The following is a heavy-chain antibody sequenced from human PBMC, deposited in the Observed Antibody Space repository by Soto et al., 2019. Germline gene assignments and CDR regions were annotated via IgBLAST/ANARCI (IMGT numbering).Heavy chain of an antibody. D-gene: IGHD1-26*01. J-gene: IGHJ5*02. Sequence: SETLSLTCTVSGGSISSGGYYWRWIRQHPGKGLEWIGYIYYSGSTYYNPSLKSRVTISVDTSKNQFSLKLSSVTAADTAVYYCARGELLLTWFDPWGQGTLVTVSS. CDR3: ARGELLLTWFDP. V-gene: IGHV4-31*03. CDR2: IYYSGST. CDR1: GGSISSGGYY.